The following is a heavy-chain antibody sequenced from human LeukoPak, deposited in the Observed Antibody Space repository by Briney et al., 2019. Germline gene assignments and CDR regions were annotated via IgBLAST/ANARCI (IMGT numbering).Heavy chain of an antibody. CDR3: ARGYGAARPPDY. Sequence: SQTLSLTCTVSGGSISSGSYYWSWIRQPAGKGLEWIGRIYTSGSTNYNPSLKSRVTISVDTSKNQFSLKLSSVTAADTAVYYCARGYGAARPPDYWGQGTLVTVSS. CDR1: GGSISSGSYY. CDR2: IYTSGST. J-gene: IGHJ4*02. D-gene: IGHD6-6*01. V-gene: IGHV4-61*02.